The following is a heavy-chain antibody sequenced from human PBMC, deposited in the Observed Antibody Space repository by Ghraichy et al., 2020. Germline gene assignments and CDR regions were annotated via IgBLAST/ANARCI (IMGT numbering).Heavy chain of an antibody. CDR2: ISWNSGTI. Sequence: SLRLSCAASGFAFDDYAMHWVRQAPGKGLEWVSGISWNSGTIGYADSVKGRFTISRDNAKNSLYLQMNSLRVEDTALYYCAKDKSDNGGNGYSDYWGQGTLVTVSS. CDR3: AKDKSDNGGNGYSDY. D-gene: IGHD4-23*01. V-gene: IGHV3-9*01. J-gene: IGHJ4*02. CDR1: GFAFDDYA.